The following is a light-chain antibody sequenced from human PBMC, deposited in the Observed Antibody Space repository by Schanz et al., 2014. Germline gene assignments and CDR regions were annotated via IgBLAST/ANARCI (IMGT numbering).Light chain of an antibody. Sequence: DIQMTQSPSTLSASVGDRVTLTCRASESISNWLAWYQQRPGKAPKVLISDASSLESGVPSRFSGSGSGTEFTLTISSLQPDDFATYYCQQYNSYWAFGQGTKVEIK. CDR1: ESISNW. V-gene: IGKV1-5*01. J-gene: IGKJ1*01. CDR3: QQYNSYWA. CDR2: DAS.